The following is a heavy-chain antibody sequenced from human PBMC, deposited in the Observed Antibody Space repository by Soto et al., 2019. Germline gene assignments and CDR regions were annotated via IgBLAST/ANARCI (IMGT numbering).Heavy chain of an antibody. CDR2: TYYRSKWYN. D-gene: IGHD4-17*01. CDR3: ARVHYGDFSGMDV. V-gene: IGHV6-1*01. Sequence: QTLSLTCAISGDSVSSNSAAWNLIRQSPSRGLEWLGRTYYRSKWYNDYAVSVKSRITINPDTSKNQFSLQLNSVTPEDTAVYYCARVHYGDFSGMDVWGQGTTVTVSS. J-gene: IGHJ6*02. CDR1: GDSVSSNSAA.